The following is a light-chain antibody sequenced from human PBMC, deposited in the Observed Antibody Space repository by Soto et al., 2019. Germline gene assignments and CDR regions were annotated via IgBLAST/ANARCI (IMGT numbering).Light chain of an antibody. CDR3: QSLGTGIQV. V-gene: IGLV4-69*01. CDR2: INSDGSH. Sequence: QLVLTQSPSVSASLGASVKVTCTLSSGHSTYAIAWHQQQPEKGPRFLMKINSDGSHSKGDGFFDRFSGSSSGAERHLTISSLQSEDEADYYCQSLGTGIQVFGGGTQLTVL. J-gene: IGLJ7*01. CDR1: SGHSTYA.